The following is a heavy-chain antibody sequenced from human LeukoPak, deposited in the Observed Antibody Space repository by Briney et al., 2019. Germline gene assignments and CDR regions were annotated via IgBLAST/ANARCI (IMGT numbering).Heavy chain of an antibody. CDR3: AKGTQLWLSASDI. J-gene: IGHJ3*02. CDR1: GFTFSSYA. D-gene: IGHD5-18*01. Sequence: PGGSLRLSCAASGFTFSSYAMTWVRQAPGKGLEWVSAISGSGGSTHYADSVKGRFTISRDNSKNTLFLQMNSLRAEDTAIYYCAKGTQLWLSASDIWGQGTMVTVSS. CDR2: ISGSGGST. V-gene: IGHV3-23*01.